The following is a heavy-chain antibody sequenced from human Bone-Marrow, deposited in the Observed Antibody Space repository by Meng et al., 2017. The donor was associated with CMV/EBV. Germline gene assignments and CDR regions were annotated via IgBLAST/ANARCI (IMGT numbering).Heavy chain of an antibody. V-gene: IGHV4-31*02. J-gene: IGHJ4*02. Sequence: SGGSISSGGYYWSWIRQHPGKGPEWIGYIYYSGSTYYNPSLKSRVTISVDTSKNQFSLKLSSVTAADTAVYYCARDHGSSSGYFDYWGQGTLVTVSS. CDR3: ARDHGSSSGYFDY. CDR2: IYYSGST. CDR1: GGSISSGGYY. D-gene: IGHD6-6*01.